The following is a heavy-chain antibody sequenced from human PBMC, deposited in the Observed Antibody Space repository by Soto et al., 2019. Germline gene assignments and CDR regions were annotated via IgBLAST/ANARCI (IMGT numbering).Heavy chain of an antibody. CDR3: ARATVRSGYDRYVY. CDR2: INPNCGGT. D-gene: IGHD5-12*01. Sequence: QVQLVQSGAEVKKPGASMKVSCKVSGYTFTGYYMHWVRQAPGQGLEWMGWINPNCGGTNYAQKFQGRVTMTRDTSISTAYMELSRLRSDDTAVYYCARATVRSGYDRYVYWGQGTLVTVSS. J-gene: IGHJ4*02. CDR1: GYTFTGYY. V-gene: IGHV1-2*02.